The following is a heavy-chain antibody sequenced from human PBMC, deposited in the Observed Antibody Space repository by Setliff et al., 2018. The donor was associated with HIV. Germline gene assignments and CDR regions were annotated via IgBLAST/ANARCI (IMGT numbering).Heavy chain of an antibody. Sequence: PSETLSLTCTVSGGSISSHYWSWIRQPPGKGLEWIGRLHLSGDTNYNPSLKSRVTMSIDTSKNQFSLKLSSVTAADTAVYYCARAADYHDSSGYWAPPRYFDYWGQGTLVTAPQ. CDR3: ARAADYHDSSGYWAPPRYFDY. J-gene: IGHJ4*02. V-gene: IGHV4-4*07. CDR1: GGSISSHY. CDR2: LHLSGDT. D-gene: IGHD3-22*01.